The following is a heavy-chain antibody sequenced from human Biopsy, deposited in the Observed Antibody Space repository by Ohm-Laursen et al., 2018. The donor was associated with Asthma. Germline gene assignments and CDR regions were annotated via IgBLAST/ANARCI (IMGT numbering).Heavy chain of an antibody. CDR3: ARGDSSGWSHYYFDY. CDR2: IYSGGTS. J-gene: IGHJ4*02. D-gene: IGHD6-19*01. CDR1: GFTVSRDH. V-gene: IGHV3-53*01. Sequence: GSLRLSCAASGFTVSRDHMFWVRQAPGKGLEWVSVIYSGGTSDTADSVRGRFTISRDFYKNTLYLQMDSLRAEDTAVYYCARGDSSGWSHYYFDYWGQGILVTVS.